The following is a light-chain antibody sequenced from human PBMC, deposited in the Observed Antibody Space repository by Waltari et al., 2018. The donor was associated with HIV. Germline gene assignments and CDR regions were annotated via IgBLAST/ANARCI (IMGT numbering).Light chain of an antibody. J-gene: IGLJ1*01. Sequence: QSALTQPASVSGSPGQSITIPCTGPSSDVGSYNLVSWYQQHPGKAPKLMIYEGSKRPSGVSNRFSGSKSGNTASLTISGLQAEDEADYYCCSYAGNSSYVFGTGTKVTVL. CDR1: SSDVGSYNL. CDR3: CSYAGNSSYV. V-gene: IGLV2-23*01. CDR2: EGS.